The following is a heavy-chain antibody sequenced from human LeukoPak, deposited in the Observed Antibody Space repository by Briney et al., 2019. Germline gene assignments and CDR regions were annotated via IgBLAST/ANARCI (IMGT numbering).Heavy chain of an antibody. Sequence: ASVKVSCKASGYTFTSSAMNWVRQAPGQGLEWMGWINTNTGNPTYAQGFTGRFVFSLDTSVSTAYLQISSLKAEDTAVYYCARQGPGYCSSTSCYGVDYWGQGTLVTISS. V-gene: IGHV7-4-1*02. CDR1: GYTFTSSA. J-gene: IGHJ4*02. D-gene: IGHD2-2*01. CDR3: ARQGPGYCSSTSCYGVDY. CDR2: INTNTGNP.